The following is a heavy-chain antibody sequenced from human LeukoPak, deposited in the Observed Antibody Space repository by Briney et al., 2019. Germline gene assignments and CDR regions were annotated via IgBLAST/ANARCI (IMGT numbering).Heavy chain of an antibody. V-gene: IGHV4-39*07. CDR1: GGSISSSSYY. CDR2: IYYSGST. D-gene: IGHD3-3*01. Sequence: SETLSLTCTVSGGSISSSSYYWGWIRQPPGKGLEWIGSIYYSGSTYYNPSLKSRVTISVDTSKNQFSLKLSSVTAADTAVYYCARLRPRRITIFGVVIVIDWFDPWGQGTLVTVSS. CDR3: ARLRPRRITIFGVVIVIDWFDP. J-gene: IGHJ5*02.